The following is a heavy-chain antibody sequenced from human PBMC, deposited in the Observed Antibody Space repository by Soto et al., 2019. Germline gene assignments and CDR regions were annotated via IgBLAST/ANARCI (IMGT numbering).Heavy chain of an antibody. V-gene: IGHV4-30-2*05. CDR1: GGSISSGGYS. CDR3: ARVDTDMVLDY. D-gene: IGHD5-18*01. CDR2: MYHSGST. J-gene: IGHJ4*02. Sequence: SETLSLTCAVSGGSISSGGYSWSWIRQPPGKGLEWIGYMYHSGSTYYNPSLKSRVTISVETSKNQFSLKLSSVTAADSAVYYCARVDTDMVLDYWGQGTLVTVSS.